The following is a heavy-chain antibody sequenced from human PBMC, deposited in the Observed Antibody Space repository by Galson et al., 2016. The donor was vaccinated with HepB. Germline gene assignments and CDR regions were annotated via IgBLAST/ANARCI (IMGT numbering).Heavy chain of an antibody. CDR3: ARRDYSSSTFDS. V-gene: IGHV4-59*13. D-gene: IGHD6-6*01. CDR1: GGSISNYC. Sequence: LSLTCTVSGGSISNYCWTWIRQPLGKGLEWIGYICDYGSTNYNPSLMSRVTISLDTSKSRFSLNLSSVTAADTAVYYCARRDYSSSTFDSWGQGTLVTVSS. J-gene: IGHJ4*02. CDR2: ICDYGST.